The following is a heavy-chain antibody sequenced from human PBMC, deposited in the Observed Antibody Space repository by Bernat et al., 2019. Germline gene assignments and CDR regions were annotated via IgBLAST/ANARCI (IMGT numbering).Heavy chain of an antibody. CDR1: GVSISTYQ. Sequence: QVQLRESGPGLVKPSETLSLTCTVSGVSISTYQWNWIRQSPGMGLQWIGNFYYRGSTNYNPSLKSRVTISVDTSNNQFSLRLTSVTAADTAVYYCARLLDRNSPDYWGQGIVVTVSS. V-gene: IGHV4-59*08. J-gene: IGHJ4*02. D-gene: IGHD1-14*01. CDR2: FYYRGST. CDR3: ARLLDRNSPDY.